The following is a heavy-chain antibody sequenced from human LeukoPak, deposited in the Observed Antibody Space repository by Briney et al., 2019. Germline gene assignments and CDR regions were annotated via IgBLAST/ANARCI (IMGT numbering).Heavy chain of an antibody. Sequence: SETLSLTCTVSGGSISSSSYYWGWIRQPPGKGLEWIGSIYYSGSTYYNPSLKSRVTISVDTSKNQFSLKLSSVTAADTAVYYCARLPRSWYYYDSSGPGGAFDIWGQGTMVTVSS. CDR2: IYYSGST. D-gene: IGHD3-22*01. CDR3: ARLPRSWYYYDSSGPGGAFDI. V-gene: IGHV4-39*01. CDR1: GGSISSSSYY. J-gene: IGHJ3*02.